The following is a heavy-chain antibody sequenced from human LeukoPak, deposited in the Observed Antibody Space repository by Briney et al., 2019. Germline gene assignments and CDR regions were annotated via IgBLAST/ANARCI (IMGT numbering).Heavy chain of an antibody. J-gene: IGHJ6*02. D-gene: IGHD3-16*01. CDR2: IYYSGST. CDR3: ARDGLQNYYGMDV. V-gene: IGHV4-30-4*01. CDR1: GGSISSGDYY. Sequence: SETLSPTCTVSGGSISSGDYYWSWIRQPPGKGLEWIGYIYYSGSTYYNPSLKSRVTISVDTSKNQFSLKLSSVTAADTAVYYCARDGLQNYYGMDVWGQGTTVTVSS.